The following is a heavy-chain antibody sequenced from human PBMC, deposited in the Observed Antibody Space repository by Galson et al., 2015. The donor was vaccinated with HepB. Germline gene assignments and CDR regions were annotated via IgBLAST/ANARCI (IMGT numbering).Heavy chain of an antibody. CDR3: ATAMEVSYYYYGMDV. Sequence: SVKVSCKASGYTFTSYGISWVRQAPGQGLEWMGWISAYNGNTNYAQKLQGRVTMTTDTSTSTAYMELRSLRSDDTAVYYCATAMEVSYYYYGMDVWGQGTTVTVSS. D-gene: IGHD3-3*01. CDR2: ISAYNGNT. V-gene: IGHV1-18*01. J-gene: IGHJ6*02. CDR1: GYTFTSYG.